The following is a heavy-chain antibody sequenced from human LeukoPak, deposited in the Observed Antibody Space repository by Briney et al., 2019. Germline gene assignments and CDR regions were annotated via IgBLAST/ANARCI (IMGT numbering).Heavy chain of an antibody. J-gene: IGHJ4*02. D-gene: IGHD1-1*01. CDR2: ISYDGSNK. Sequence: GGSLRLSCAASGFTFNIYPLHWVRQAPGKGLEWVAVISYDGSNKFYADSVKGRFTISRDNSKNTLFLLMDSLRPEDSAFYYCARDVGTTYPSNYFDRWGQGTLATVSS. CDR1: GFTFNIYP. V-gene: IGHV3-30-3*01. CDR3: ARDVGTTYPSNYFDR.